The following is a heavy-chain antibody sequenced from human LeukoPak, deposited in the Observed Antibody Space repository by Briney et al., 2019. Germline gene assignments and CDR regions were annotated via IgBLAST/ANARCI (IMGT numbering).Heavy chain of an antibody. CDR1: GFTVNSNY. J-gene: IGHJ4*02. CDR3: AKRIQSAMATGY. D-gene: IGHD5-18*01. CDR2: ISGSGGST. Sequence: QPGGSLRLSYTASGFTVNSNYMSWVRQAPGKGLEWVSDISGSGGSTYYADSVKGRFTISRDNSKNTLCLQMNSLRAEDTAVYYCAKRIQSAMATGYWGQGTLVTVSS. V-gene: IGHV3-23*01.